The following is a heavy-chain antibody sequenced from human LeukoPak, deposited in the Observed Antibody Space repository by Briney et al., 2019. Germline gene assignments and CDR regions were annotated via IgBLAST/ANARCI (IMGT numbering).Heavy chain of an antibody. V-gene: IGHV1-18*01. Sequence: ASVKVSCKASGGTFSSYAISWVRQAPGQGLEWMGWISAYNGNTNYAQKLQGRVTMTTDTSTSTAYMELRSLRSDDTAVYYCARAQWLVLPGDYWGQGTLVTVSS. CDR2: ISAYNGNT. CDR3: ARAQWLVLPGDY. J-gene: IGHJ4*02. CDR1: GGTFSSYA. D-gene: IGHD6-19*01.